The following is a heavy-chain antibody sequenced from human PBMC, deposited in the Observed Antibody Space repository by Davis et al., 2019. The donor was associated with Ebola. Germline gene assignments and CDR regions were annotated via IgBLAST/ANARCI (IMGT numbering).Heavy chain of an antibody. CDR3: AEGYFDY. CDR1: GFTFSSYG. J-gene: IGHJ4*02. CDR2: IWYDGSNK. Sequence: GESLKISCAASGFTFSSYGMHWVRQAPGKGLEWVAVIWYDGSNKYYADSVKGRFTISRDNAKNSLYLQMNSLRDEDTAVYYCAEGYFDYWGQGTLVTVSS. V-gene: IGHV3-33*01.